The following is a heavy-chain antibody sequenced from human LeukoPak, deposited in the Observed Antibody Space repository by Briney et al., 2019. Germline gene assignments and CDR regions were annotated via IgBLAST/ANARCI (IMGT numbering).Heavy chain of an antibody. J-gene: IGHJ4*02. Sequence: SQTLSPTCAISWDSVPSNNAAWNWIRQSASRGLEWLGRTYYRSKWYNDYAVSVKSRITINPDTYKNQFSLQLNSVTPEDTAVYYCARHVSVPAALLNYFDYWGQGTLVTVSS. D-gene: IGHD2-2*01. CDR1: WDSVPSNNAA. V-gene: IGHV6-1*01. CDR2: TYYRSKWYN. CDR3: ARHVSVPAALLNYFDY.